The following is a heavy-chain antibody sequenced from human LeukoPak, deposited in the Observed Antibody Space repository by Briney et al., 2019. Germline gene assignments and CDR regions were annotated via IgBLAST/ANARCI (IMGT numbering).Heavy chain of an antibody. Sequence: SETLSLTCAVSGGSTSSYYWSWIRQPPGRGLEWIGCLYHSGKTIYNPSLKSRVTISVDTSKNQFSLMLNSVTAADTAMYYCARHQKDSYDSIFHAFEIWGQGTMATVSS. CDR1: GGSTSSYY. D-gene: IGHD3-22*01. CDR3: ARHQKDSYDSIFHAFEI. V-gene: IGHV4-59*03. CDR2: LYHSGKT. J-gene: IGHJ3*02.